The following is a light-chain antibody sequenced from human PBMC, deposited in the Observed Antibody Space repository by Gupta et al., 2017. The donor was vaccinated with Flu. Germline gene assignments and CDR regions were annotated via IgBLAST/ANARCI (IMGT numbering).Light chain of an antibody. V-gene: IGLV1-51*02. J-gene: IGLJ3*02. CDR3: GTWDSSLSAGV. CDR1: SSNIGNNY. CDR2: ENN. Sequence: KVTISCSGSSSNIGNNYVSWYQQLPGTAPKLLIYENNKRPSGIPDRFSGSKSGTSATLGITGLQTGDEADYYCGTWDSSLSAGVFGGGTKLTVL.